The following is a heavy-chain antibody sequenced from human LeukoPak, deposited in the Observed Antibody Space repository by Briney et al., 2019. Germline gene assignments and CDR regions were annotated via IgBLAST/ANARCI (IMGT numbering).Heavy chain of an antibody. V-gene: IGHV4-59*08. CDR2: IYFSGTT. J-gene: IGHJ4*02. CDR1: GDSISTYY. D-gene: IGHD3-3*01. CDR3: ARHGPLYDIWSAQFYFDY. Sequence: SETLSLTCTVSGDSISTYYWSWIRQPPGKRLEWIGYIYFSGTTNYNPSLKSRVTISVDTSKNQFSLRLSSVTAADTALYYCARHGPLYDIWSAQFYFDYWGQGTLVTVSP.